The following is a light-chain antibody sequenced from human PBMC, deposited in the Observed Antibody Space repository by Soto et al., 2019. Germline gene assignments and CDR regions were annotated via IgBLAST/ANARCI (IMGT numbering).Light chain of an antibody. CDR2: EVS. V-gene: IGLV2-8*01. CDR1: SSDVGGYNY. CDR3: SSYAGSNNV. J-gene: IGLJ1*01. Sequence: QSALTQPPSASGSPGQSVTISCTGTSSDVGGYNYVSWYQQQPGKAPKLMIYEVSKRPSGVPDRFSGSKSGNTASLTVSGLQAEDEADYYCSSYAGSNNVFGTGTKLTVL.